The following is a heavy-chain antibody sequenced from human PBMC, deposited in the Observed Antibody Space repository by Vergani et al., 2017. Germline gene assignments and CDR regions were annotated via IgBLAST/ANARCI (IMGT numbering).Heavy chain of an antibody. Sequence: QVQLQESGPGLVKPSETLSLTCAVSGFSISSGYYWGWIRQPPGKGLEWIGSIYHSGSTYYNPSLKSRGTISVDTSKNQFSLKLSSGTAADTAVYYCVTLRGSGLSTYFDYWGQGALVTVSS. D-gene: IGHD6-19*01. V-gene: IGHV4-38-2*01. CDR1: GFSISSGYY. CDR3: VTLRGSGLSTYFDY. CDR2: IYHSGST. J-gene: IGHJ4*02.